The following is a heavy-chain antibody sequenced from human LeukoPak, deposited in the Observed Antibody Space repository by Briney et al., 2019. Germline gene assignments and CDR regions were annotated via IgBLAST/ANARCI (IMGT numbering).Heavy chain of an antibody. V-gene: IGHV4-61*05. CDR3: ARATAFFDI. CDR1: NGSISSSSYH. Sequence: SETLSLTCTVSNGSISSSSYHWGWIRQPPGKGLEWIGYIYYSGSTNYNPSLKSRVTISVDTSKNQFSLKLTSVTAADTAVYYCARATAFFDIWGQGTMVTVSS. CDR2: IYYSGST. J-gene: IGHJ3*02.